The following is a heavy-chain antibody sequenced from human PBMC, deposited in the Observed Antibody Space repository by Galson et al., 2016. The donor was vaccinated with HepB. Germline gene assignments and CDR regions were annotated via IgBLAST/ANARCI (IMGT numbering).Heavy chain of an antibody. J-gene: IGHJ4*02. CDR2: ITNSGIST. D-gene: IGHD4-11*01. V-gene: IGHV3-21*01. Sequence: SLRLSCAASGFTFSNYDMSWVRQAPGEGLEWVSSITNSGISTYYADSVKGRFTISRDNAKNTLHLQMHSLRAEDTAVYYCARDRAYSQDSWGQGTLVTVAS. CDR1: GFTFSNYD. CDR3: ARDRAYSQDS.